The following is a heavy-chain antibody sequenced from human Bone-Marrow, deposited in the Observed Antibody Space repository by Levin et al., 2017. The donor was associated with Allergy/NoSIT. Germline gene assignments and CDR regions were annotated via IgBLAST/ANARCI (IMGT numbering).Heavy chain of an antibody. V-gene: IGHV3-48*03. J-gene: IGHJ6*02. Sequence: LSLTCAASGFTFRSYEMNWVRQAPGKGLEWVSYISSSGSTIYYADSVKGRFTISRDNAKNSLYLQMNSLRVEDTAVYYCARVGYCSGGSCHNYGMDVWGQGTTVTVSS. CDR1: GFTFRSYE. CDR3: ARVGYCSGGSCHNYGMDV. CDR2: ISSSGSTI. D-gene: IGHD2-15*01.